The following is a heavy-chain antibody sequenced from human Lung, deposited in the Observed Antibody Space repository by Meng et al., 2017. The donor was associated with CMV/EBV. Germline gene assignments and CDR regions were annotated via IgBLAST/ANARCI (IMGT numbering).Heavy chain of an antibody. CDR2: IYHSGST. D-gene: IGHD6-19*01. CDR3: ASFPPPGKQWLVTDY. V-gene: IGHV4-4*02. J-gene: IGHJ4*02. CDR1: GGSISRRNW. Sequence: QVELQESGPGLVKPSGTLSLTCVVSGGSISRRNWWSWGRQPPGEGLEWIGEIYHSGSTNYNPSLKSRVTISVDKSKNQFSLKLSSVTAADTAVYYCASFPPPGKQWLVTDYWGQGTLVTVSS.